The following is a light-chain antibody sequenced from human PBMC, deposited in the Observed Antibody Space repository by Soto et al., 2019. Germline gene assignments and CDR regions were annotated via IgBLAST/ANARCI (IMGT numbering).Light chain of an antibody. J-gene: IGKJ4*01. Sequence: EIELTQSPGTLSLSLGDRATISCRASQSVSSNYLAWYQQKPGQAPRLLISGASSRATGLPYRFSGSGSGTDFTLTISRLEPEDFAVYHCQQYGSSPLTFGGGTKVEIK. CDR3: QQYGSSPLT. V-gene: IGKV3-20*01. CDR1: QSVSSNY. CDR2: GAS.